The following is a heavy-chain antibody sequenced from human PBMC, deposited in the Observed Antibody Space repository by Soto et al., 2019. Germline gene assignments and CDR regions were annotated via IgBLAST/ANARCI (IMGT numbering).Heavy chain of an antibody. V-gene: IGHV1-69*06. Sequence: ASVKVSCKASGGTFSSYAISWVRQAPGQGLEWMGGIIPIFGTANYAQKFQGRVTITADKSTSTAYMELSSLRSEDTAVYYCARVKSTVTTPYYYYGMDVWGQGTTVTVSS. CDR1: GGTFSSYA. CDR3: ARVKSTVTTPYYYYGMDV. D-gene: IGHD4-17*01. CDR2: IIPIFGTA. J-gene: IGHJ6*02.